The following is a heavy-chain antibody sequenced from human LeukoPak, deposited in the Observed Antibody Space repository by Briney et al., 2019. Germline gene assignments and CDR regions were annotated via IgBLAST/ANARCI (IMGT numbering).Heavy chain of an antibody. V-gene: IGHV1-18*01. Sequence: ASVKVSCKASGYTFTSYGISWVRQAPGQGLEWMGWISGYNDNTNYAQKLQGRVTMTTDTSTSTAYMELRSLRSDDTAVYYCARETTPRWFDPWGQGTLVTVSS. J-gene: IGHJ5*02. CDR3: ARETTPRWFDP. CDR2: ISGYNDNT. CDR1: GYTFTSYG. D-gene: IGHD4-11*01.